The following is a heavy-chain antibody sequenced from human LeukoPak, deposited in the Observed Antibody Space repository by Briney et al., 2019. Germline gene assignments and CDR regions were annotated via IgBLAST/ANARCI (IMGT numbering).Heavy chain of an antibody. V-gene: IGHV4-34*01. D-gene: IGHD2-15*01. CDR2: INHSGST. Sequence: SETLSLTCAAYGGSFSGYYWSWIRQPPGKGLEWIGEINHSGSTNYNPSLKSRVTISVDTSKNQFSLKLSSVTAADTAVYYCARAGDCSGGSCYSGVRGYWGQGTLVTVSS. J-gene: IGHJ4*02. CDR1: GGSFSGYY. CDR3: ARAGDCSGGSCYSGVRGY.